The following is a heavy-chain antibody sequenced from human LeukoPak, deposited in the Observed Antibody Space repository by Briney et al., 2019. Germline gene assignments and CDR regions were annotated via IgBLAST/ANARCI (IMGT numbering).Heavy chain of an antibody. V-gene: IGHV3-30-3*01. J-gene: IGHJ4*02. CDR2: ISYDGSNK. D-gene: IGHD3-22*01. CDR1: GFTFSSYA. CDR3: STLYYYDSSGYYPFDY. Sequence: SGGSLRLSCAASGFTFSSYAMHWVRQAPGKGLEWVAVISYDGSNKYYADSVKGRFTISRDNSKNTLYLQMNSLRAEDTAVYYCSTLYYYDSSGYYPFDYWGRGTLVTVSS.